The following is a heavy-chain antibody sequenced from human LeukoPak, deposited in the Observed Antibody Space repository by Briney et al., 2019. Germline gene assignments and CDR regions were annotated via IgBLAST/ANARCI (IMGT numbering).Heavy chain of an antibody. CDR2: IYTSGST. CDR1: GGSISDYF. V-gene: IGHV4-4*07. J-gene: IGHJ4*02. Sequence: SETLSLTRTVSGGSISDYFWSWIRQPAGKGLKWIGRIYTSGSTDYNPSLKSRVTMSVDTSNNRFSLKLSSVTAADTAMYYCARDVALSYCGGDCLPEYWGQGTLVTVSP. D-gene: IGHD2-21*02. CDR3: ARDVALSYCGGDCLPEY.